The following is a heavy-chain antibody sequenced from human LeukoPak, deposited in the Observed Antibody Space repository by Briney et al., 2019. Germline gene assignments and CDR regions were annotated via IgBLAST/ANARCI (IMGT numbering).Heavy chain of an antibody. Sequence: SETLSLTCTVSGGSINFYYWNWIRQPAGKGLEWIGRIYSTGSTNYSPSLKSRVTMSVDKSKNQFSLNLSSVTAADTAVYYCARVIADPYSFDSWGQGILVTVSS. CDR1: GGSINFYY. CDR2: IYSTGST. D-gene: IGHD6-13*01. J-gene: IGHJ4*02. CDR3: ARVIADPYSFDS. V-gene: IGHV4-4*07.